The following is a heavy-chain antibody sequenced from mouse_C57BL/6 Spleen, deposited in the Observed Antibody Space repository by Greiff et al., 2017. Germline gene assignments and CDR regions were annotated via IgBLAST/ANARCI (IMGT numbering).Heavy chain of an antibody. V-gene: IGHV5-2*01. CDR2: INSDGGST. CDR3: ARHGSLYDGYSWFAY. Sequence: EVMLVESGGGLVQPGESLKLSCESNEYEFPSHDMSWVRKTPEKRLELVAAINSDGGSTYYPDTMERRFIISRDNTKKTLYLQMSSLRSEDTALYYCARHGSLYDGYSWFAYWGQGTLVTVSA. D-gene: IGHD2-3*01. CDR1: EYEFPSHD. J-gene: IGHJ3*01.